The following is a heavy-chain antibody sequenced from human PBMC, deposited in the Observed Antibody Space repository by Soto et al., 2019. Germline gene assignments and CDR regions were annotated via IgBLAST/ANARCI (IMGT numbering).Heavy chain of an antibody. D-gene: IGHD3-22*01. J-gene: IGHJ4*02. Sequence: PSETLSLTCAVYGGSFSGYYWSWIRQHPGKGLEWIGYIYYSGSTYYNPSLKSRVTISVDTSKNQFSLKLSSVTAADTAVYYCARGAYDSSGYYFLDYWGQGTLVTVSS. CDR3: ARGAYDSSGYYFLDY. CDR1: GGSFSGYY. CDR2: IYYSGST. V-gene: IGHV4-31*11.